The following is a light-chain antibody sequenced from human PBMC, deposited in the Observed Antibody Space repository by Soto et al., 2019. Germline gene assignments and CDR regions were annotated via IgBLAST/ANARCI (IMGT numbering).Light chain of an antibody. CDR3: AAWGAGLNGWL. Sequence: QSVLTQPPSASGTPGQRATISCSGSNSNVGNNTVNWYQQFPGMSPRLLIEANNQRASGVPDRFSGSTSANSASLAISGLKFEEEADYYCAAWGAGLNGWLVGGGT. CDR2: ANN. J-gene: IGLJ3*02. V-gene: IGLV1-44*01. CDR1: NSNVGNNT.